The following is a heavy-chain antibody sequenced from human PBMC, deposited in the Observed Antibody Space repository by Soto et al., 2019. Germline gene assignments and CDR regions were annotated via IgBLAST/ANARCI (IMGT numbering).Heavy chain of an antibody. D-gene: IGHD2-2*02. Sequence: PGGFLRLSCVGSGFTFSNYSINWVRQAPGKGLEWVSSISSRSDIYYADSVKGRFTISRDNAKNSVSLQMNSLRAEDTAVYYCAREYTAWPLAYGLDVWGQGTTVTVSS. V-gene: IGHV3-21*01. CDR3: AREYTAWPLAYGLDV. J-gene: IGHJ6*02. CDR1: GFTFSNYS. CDR2: ISSRSDI.